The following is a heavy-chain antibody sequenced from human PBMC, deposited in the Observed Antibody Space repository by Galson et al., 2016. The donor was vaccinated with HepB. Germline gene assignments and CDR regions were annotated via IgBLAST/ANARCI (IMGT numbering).Heavy chain of an antibody. CDR3: ASMYYDILTGYYSDD. Sequence: TLSLTCAVSGGSISSGGYSWSWIRQPPGKGLEWIGYIYHSWNTYYNPSLKSRVTMSVDRSKNQFSLKLSSVTAADTAVYYCASMYYDILTGYYSDDWGQGTLVTVSS. CDR1: GGSISSGGYS. J-gene: IGHJ4*02. V-gene: IGHV4-30-2*01. D-gene: IGHD3-9*01. CDR2: IYHSWNT.